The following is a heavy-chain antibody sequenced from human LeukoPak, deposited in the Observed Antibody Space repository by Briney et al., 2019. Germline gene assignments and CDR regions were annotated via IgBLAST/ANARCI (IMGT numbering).Heavy chain of an antibody. J-gene: IGHJ3*02. D-gene: IGHD2-15*01. CDR2: IYPGESDT. CDR1: GYSFTNYW. V-gene: IGHV5-51*01. CDR3: ARRGYGGYLNAFDI. Sequence: PGESLKISCKASGYSFTNYWIGWVRQMPGKGLEWMGIIYPGESDTRYSPSFQGQVTISADKSISTAYLQRSSLQASDTAMYYCARRGYGGYLNAFDIWGHGTMVTVSS.